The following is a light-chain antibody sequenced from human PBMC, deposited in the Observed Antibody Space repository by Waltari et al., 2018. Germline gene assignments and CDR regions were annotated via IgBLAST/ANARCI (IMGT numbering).Light chain of an antibody. CDR2: VNRDGSH. CDR1: RGHSSNV. V-gene: IGLV4-69*01. CDR3: QTGGHGTWV. Sequence: QLILTQSPSASASLGASVKLTCTLSRGHSSNVIAWLQQQPEKGPRFLMKVNRDGSHRKGDEIPDRFSGSSSGAERYLSISSLQSEDEADYFCQTGGHGTWVFGGGTKLTVL. J-gene: IGLJ3*02.